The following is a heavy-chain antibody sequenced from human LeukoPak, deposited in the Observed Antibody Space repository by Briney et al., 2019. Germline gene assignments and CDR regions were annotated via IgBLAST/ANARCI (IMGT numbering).Heavy chain of an antibody. CDR1: GYTFTSYY. Sequence: ASVKVSCKASGYTFTSYYMHWVRQAPGQGLEWMGIINPSGGSTSYAQKFQGRVTMTRDTSTSTAYMELSSLRSEDTAVFYCAICIRALAFDPWGQGTLVTVSS. J-gene: IGHJ5*02. CDR2: INPSGGST. CDR3: AICIRALAFDP. V-gene: IGHV1-46*01. D-gene: IGHD2-15*01.